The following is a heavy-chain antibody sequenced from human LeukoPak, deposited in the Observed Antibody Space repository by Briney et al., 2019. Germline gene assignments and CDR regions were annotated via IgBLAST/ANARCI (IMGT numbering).Heavy chain of an antibody. CDR3: AVTYHDSSGYYYVYYFDY. J-gene: IGHJ4*02. Sequence: ASVKVSCKGSGYTFTDYYMHWVRQGPGQGLEWMGWINPNSGGTNYAQKFQGRVTMTRATSISTAYMELSRLRSDDTAVYYCAVTYHDSSGYYYVYYFDYWGQGTLVTVSS. V-gene: IGHV1-2*02. CDR2: INPNSGGT. CDR1: GYTFTDYY. D-gene: IGHD3-22*01.